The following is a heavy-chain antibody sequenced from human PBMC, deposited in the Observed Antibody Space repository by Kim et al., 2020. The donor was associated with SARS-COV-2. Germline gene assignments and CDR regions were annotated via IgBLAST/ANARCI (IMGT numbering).Heavy chain of an antibody. V-gene: IGHV3-11*05. CDR3: ARDLIAVAGTYYYYGMDV. CDR2: ISGSSSYT. D-gene: IGHD6-19*01. J-gene: IGHJ6*01. Sequence: GGSLRLSCAASGFSFSDYYMTWIRQAPGKGLEWVSYISGSSSYTNSADSVKGRFTISRDNAKNSLFLQMNSLRAEDTAVYYCARDLIAVAGTYYYYGMDV. CDR1: GFSFSDYY.